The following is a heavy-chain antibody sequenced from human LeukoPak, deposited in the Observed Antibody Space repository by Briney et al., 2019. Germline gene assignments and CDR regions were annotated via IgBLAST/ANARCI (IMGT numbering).Heavy chain of an antibody. D-gene: IGHD2-2*01. CDR3: ARHGRSTSCYS. CDR2: IYYSVST. J-gene: IGHJ4*02. CDR1: GGSISSYY. Sequence: PSETLSLTCTVSGGSISSYYWSWIRQPAGKGLEWIGSIYYSVSTYYNPSLKSRVTISVDTSKNQFSLKLSSVTAADTAVYYCARHGRSTSCYSWGQGTLVTVSS. V-gene: IGHV4-59*05.